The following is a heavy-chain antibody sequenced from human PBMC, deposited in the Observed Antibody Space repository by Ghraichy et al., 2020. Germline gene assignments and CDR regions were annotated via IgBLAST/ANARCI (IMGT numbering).Heavy chain of an antibody. CDR1: GYTFTNYG. D-gene: IGHD3-3*01. Sequence: ASVKVSCKASGYTFTNYGISWVRQAPGQGLEWMGWISTYNGDTNYAQRLQGRVTMTTDTPTSTAYMELRSLRSDDTAVYFCARYYDFWSGHSPGPSRPFDYWGQGTLVTVS. CDR3: ARYYDFWSGHSPGPSRPFDY. CDR2: ISTYNGDT. J-gene: IGHJ4*02. V-gene: IGHV1-18*01.